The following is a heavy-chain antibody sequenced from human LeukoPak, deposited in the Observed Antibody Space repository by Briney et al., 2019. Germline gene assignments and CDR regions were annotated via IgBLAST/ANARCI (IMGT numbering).Heavy chain of an antibody. Sequence: GGSLRLSCAASRFTFSSDGMHWVRQAPGKGLEWVAVISYDGSNKYYADSVKGRFTISRDNSKNTLYLQMNSLRAEDTAVYYCAKDRSRWLREKLLDYWGQGTLVTVSS. CDR2: ISYDGSNK. D-gene: IGHD5-24*01. CDR3: AKDRSRWLREKLLDY. V-gene: IGHV3-30*18. CDR1: RFTFSSDG. J-gene: IGHJ4*02.